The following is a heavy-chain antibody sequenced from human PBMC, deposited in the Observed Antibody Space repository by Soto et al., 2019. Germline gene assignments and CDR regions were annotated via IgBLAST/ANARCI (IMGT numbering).Heavy chain of an antibody. D-gene: IGHD2-2*01. V-gene: IGHV3-30*03. CDR3: AREGAPRYRGRSRCRPAGAY. CDR2: ISYDGSQK. J-gene: IGHJ4*02. CDR1: GFTFSNYG. Sequence: QVHLVESGGGVVQPGRSLTLSCAGSGFTFSNYGLHWLRHAPGTGLELVAVISYDGSQKYYADSVTGRFTISRDKSNNMLYLQMHSLRAEATAVYYCAREGAPRYRGRSRCRPAGAYWGQGTLGTVSS.